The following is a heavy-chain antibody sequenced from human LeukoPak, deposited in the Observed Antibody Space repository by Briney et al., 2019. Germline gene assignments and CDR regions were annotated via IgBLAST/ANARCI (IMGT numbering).Heavy chain of an antibody. Sequence: PGGSLRLSCAPSGFTFSSYSMNWVRQAPGKGMEWVSSISSSSSYIYYADSVKGRFTISRANAKNSLYLQMNSLRAEGTAVYYVASKWVGELSSANFDYWGQGTLVTVSS. CDR2: ISSSSSYI. V-gene: IGHV3-21*01. D-gene: IGHD3-10*01. J-gene: IGHJ4*02. CDR1: GFTFSSYS. CDR3: ASKWVGELSSANFDY.